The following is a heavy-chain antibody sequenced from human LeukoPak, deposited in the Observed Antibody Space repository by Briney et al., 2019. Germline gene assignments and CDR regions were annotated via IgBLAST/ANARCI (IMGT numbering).Heavy chain of an antibody. CDR2: ISSSSSSI. J-gene: IGHJ6*02. CDR3: AKDKGYSYGVYYYYGMDV. Sequence: GGSLRLSCAASRFTFSSYSMNWVRQAPGKGLEWISYISSSSSSIYYADSVKGRFTISRDNAKNTLYLQMNSLRAEDTAVYYCAKDKGYSYGVYYYYGMDVWGQGTTVTVSS. CDR1: RFTFSSYS. V-gene: IGHV3-48*01. D-gene: IGHD5-18*01.